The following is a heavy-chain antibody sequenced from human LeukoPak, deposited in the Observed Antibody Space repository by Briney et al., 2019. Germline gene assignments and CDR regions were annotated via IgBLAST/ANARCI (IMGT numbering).Heavy chain of an antibody. V-gene: IGHV4-59*01. J-gene: IGHJ3*02. Sequence: SETLSLTCTVTGGSISPYYWNWIRQPPGKGLEWIGYIYDSGSTKYNPSLKSRVTISVDTSKRQVSLKLGSVTAADTAVYYCARARHLVLAFDIWGQGTMVTVSS. CDR3: ARARHLVLAFDI. D-gene: IGHD6-6*01. CDR1: GGSISPYY. CDR2: IYDSGST.